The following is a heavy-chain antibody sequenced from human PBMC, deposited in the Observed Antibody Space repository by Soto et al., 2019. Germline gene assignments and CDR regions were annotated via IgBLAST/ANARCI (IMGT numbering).Heavy chain of an antibody. CDR3: AREPREWRAGLYYYYGMDV. J-gene: IGHJ6*02. D-gene: IGHD3-3*01. CDR1: GGSISSYY. V-gene: IGHV4-59*01. Sequence: QVQLQESGPGLVKPSETLSLTCTVSGGSISSYYWSWIRQPPGKGLEWIGYIYYSGSTNYNPSLKSRVTISVDTSKNQFSLKLSSVTAADTAVYYCAREPREWRAGLYYYYGMDVWGQGTTVTVSS. CDR2: IYYSGST.